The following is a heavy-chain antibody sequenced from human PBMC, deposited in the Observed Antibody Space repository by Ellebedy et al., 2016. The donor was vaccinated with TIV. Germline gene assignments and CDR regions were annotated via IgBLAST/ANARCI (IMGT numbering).Heavy chain of an antibody. CDR3: ARDSPVDY. J-gene: IGHJ4*02. CDR1: GFTFSTYA. Sequence: PGGSLRLSCAASGFTFSTYAMSWVRQAPGKGLEWVSAISGSGGSTYYADSVKGRVTISRDNAKNSLYLQMNSLRAEDTAVYYCARDSPVDYWGQGTLVIVSS. V-gene: IGHV3-23*01. CDR2: ISGSGGST.